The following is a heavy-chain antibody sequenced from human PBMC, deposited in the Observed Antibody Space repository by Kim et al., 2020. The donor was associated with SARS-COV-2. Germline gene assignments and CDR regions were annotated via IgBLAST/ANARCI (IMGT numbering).Heavy chain of an antibody. J-gene: IGHJ4*02. CDR3: AKVGYGPRVGQYYFGY. Sequence: GGSLRLSCAASGFTFSSLAMSWVRQAPGKGLEWVSGISGSGDKTYYLDSVKGRFTISRDNSKNMLYLQMNGLRAEDTAVYHCAKVGYGPRVGQYYFGYWGRGTLVTVSS. D-gene: IGHD1-26*01. CDR1: GFTFSSLA. CDR2: ISGSGDKT. V-gene: IGHV3-23*01.